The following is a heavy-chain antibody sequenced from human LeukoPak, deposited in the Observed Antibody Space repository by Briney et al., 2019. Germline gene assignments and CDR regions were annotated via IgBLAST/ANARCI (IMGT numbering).Heavy chain of an antibody. Sequence: ASVKVSCKASGYTFTSYGISWVRQAPGQGLEWMGWISAYNGNTNYAQKFQGRVTMTRDTSISTAYMELSRLRSDDTAVYYCASSSTYYDFWSGYYTLDYWGQGTLVTVYS. CDR3: ASSSTYYDFWSGYYTLDY. D-gene: IGHD3-3*01. CDR2: ISAYNGNT. V-gene: IGHV1-18*01. J-gene: IGHJ4*02. CDR1: GYTFTSYG.